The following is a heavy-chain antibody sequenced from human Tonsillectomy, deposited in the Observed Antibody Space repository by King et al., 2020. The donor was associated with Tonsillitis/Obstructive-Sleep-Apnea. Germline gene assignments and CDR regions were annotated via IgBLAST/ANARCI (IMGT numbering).Heavy chain of an antibody. Sequence: QLQESGPGLVKPSETLSLTCTVSGGSISSYYCSWIRQPPGKGLEWIGYIYYRGSTNYNPSLKSRVTISVDTSKNQFSLKLSSVTAADTAVYNCARRIHYDILTGYYSYNFDYWGQGTLVTVSS. CDR1: GGSISSYY. CDR2: IYYRGST. CDR3: ARRIHYDILTGYYSYNFDY. J-gene: IGHJ4*02. V-gene: IGHV4-59*08. D-gene: IGHD3-9*01.